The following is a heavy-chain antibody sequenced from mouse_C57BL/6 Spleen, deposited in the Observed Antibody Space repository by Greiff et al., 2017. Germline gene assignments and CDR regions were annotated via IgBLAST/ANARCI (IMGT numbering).Heavy chain of an antibody. CDR1: GFTFSSYG. J-gene: IGHJ2*01. V-gene: IGHV5-6*01. CDR2: LSSGGSYT. Sequence: EVKLVESGGDLVKPGGSLKLSCAASGFTFSSYGMSWVRQTPDKRLEWVATLSSGGSYTYYPDSVKGRFTISRDNAKNTLYLQMSSLKSEDTAMYYCARHEGSYYFDYWGQGTTLTVSS. CDR3: ARHEGSYYFDY.